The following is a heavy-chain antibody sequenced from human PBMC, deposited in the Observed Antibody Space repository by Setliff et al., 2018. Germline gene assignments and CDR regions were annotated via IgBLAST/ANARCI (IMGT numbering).Heavy chain of an antibody. D-gene: IGHD3-22*01. CDR2: IISGDDT. V-gene: IGHV3-23*01. CDR1: GFTFRSYH. CDR3: ARINFYVSSGYYYAPDY. J-gene: IGHJ4*02. Sequence: GGSLRLSCTASGFTFRSYHMSWVRQAPGKGLEWVSSIISGDDTRYPDSVQGRFTFSRDDSKNTLFLQMNSLRVDDTAIYYCARINFYVSSGYYYAPDYWGPGTLVTVSS.